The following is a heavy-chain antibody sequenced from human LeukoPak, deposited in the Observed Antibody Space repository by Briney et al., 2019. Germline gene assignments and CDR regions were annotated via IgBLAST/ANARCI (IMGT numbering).Heavy chain of an antibody. CDR2: ISSSGSTI. CDR3: ARTTVTIQFDY. J-gene: IGHJ4*02. D-gene: IGHD4-11*01. Sequence: GGPLRLSCAASGFTFSDYYMSWIRQAPGKGLEWVSYISSSGSTIYYADSVKGRFTISRDNAKNSLYLQMNSLRAEDTAVYYCARTTVTIQFDYWGQGTLVTVSS. V-gene: IGHV3-11*01. CDR1: GFTFSDYY.